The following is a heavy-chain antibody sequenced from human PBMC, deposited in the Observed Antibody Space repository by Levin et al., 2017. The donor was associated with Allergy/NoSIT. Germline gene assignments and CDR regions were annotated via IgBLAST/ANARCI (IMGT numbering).Heavy chain of an antibody. J-gene: IGHJ2*01. CDR2: IFWNDDK. V-gene: IGHV2-5*01. Sequence: ASGPTLVKPTQTLTLTCTFSGFSLSTSGVGVGWIRQPPGKALDWLALIFWNDDKRYSSSLKSRLTITKDTSKNQVVLTVTNMDPVDTATYYCARKHTSNWFFDLWGRGTLVTVSS. CDR3: ARKHTSNWFFDL. D-gene: IGHD3-3*01. CDR1: GFSLSTSGVG.